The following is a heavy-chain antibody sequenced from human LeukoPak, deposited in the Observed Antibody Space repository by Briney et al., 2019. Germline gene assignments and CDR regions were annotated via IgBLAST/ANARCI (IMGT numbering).Heavy chain of an antibody. CDR3: ARGSQSWVGDFDY. V-gene: IGHV4-31*03. J-gene: IGHJ4*02. CDR1: GGSISSGNYY. D-gene: IGHD6-13*01. Sequence: SETLSLTCTVSGGSISSGNYYWTWIRQHPGKGLEWIGYTHYSGSAYYNPSLKSRVTISVDTSKSQFSLKLSSVTAADTAVYYCARGSQSWVGDFDYWGQGTLVTVSS. CDR2: THYSGSA.